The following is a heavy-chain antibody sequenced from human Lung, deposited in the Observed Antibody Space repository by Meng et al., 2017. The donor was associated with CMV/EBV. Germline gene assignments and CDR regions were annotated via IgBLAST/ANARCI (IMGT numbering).Heavy chain of an antibody. Sequence: VQLLESGPGLVQPSETLSLNCTVSGGSINSYYWSWIRQPPGQGLEWLGYFYYRGNSNYNPSLKSRVTISVDTSKNLFSLNLTSVTAADAALYYCARGSYLAVEGWGLGTLVTVSS. D-gene: IGHD2-21*01. CDR2: FYYRGNS. CDR3: ARGSYLAVEG. CDR1: GGSINSYY. V-gene: IGHV4-59*01. J-gene: IGHJ4*02.